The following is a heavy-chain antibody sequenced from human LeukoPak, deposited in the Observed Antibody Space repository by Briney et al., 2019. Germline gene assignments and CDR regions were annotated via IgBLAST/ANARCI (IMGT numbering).Heavy chain of an antibody. V-gene: IGHV4-34*01. CDR2: INHSGST. Sequence: PSETLSLTCTVSGGSISSYYWSWIRQPPGKGLEWIGEINHSGSTNYNPSLKSRVTISVDTSKNQFSLKLSSVTAADTAVYYCARVIRYSSGWYGFDYWGQGTLVTVSS. D-gene: IGHD6-19*01. J-gene: IGHJ4*02. CDR1: GGSISSYY. CDR3: ARVIRYSSGWYGFDY.